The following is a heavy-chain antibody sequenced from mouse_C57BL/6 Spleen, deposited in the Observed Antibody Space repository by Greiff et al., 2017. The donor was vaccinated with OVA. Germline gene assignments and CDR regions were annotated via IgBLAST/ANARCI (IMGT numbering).Heavy chain of an antibody. V-gene: IGHV1-80*01. D-gene: IGHD2-3*01. J-gene: IGHJ2*01. Sequence: QVQLQQSGAELVKPGASVKISCKASGYAFSSYWMNWVKQRPGKGLEWIGQIYPGDGDTNSNGKFKGKATLTADKSSSTAYMQLSSLTSEDSAVYFCARERWLGDYFDYWGQGTTLTVSS. CDR3: ARERWLGDYFDY. CDR2: IYPGDGDT. CDR1: GYAFSSYW.